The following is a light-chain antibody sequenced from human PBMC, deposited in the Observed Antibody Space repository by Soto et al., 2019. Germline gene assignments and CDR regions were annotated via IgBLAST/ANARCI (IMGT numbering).Light chain of an antibody. Sequence: QSALTQPPSASGSPGQSVTISCTGSSSDVGGYNYVSWYQQHPGKAPKLIIYEVSQRPSGVPDRFSGSKSGNTASLTVSGLQAEDEADYYCSSYAGSTNLVFGGGTKVTVL. CDR2: EVS. CDR3: SSYAGSTNLV. CDR1: SSDVGGYNY. J-gene: IGLJ3*02. V-gene: IGLV2-8*01.